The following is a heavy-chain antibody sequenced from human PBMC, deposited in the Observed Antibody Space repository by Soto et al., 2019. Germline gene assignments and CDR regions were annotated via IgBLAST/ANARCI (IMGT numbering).Heavy chain of an antibody. J-gene: IGHJ5*02. V-gene: IGHV3-15*01. CDR3: PTAAVTTYNWFDP. D-gene: IGHD4-4*01. CDR2: IKSKTDGGTT. Sequence: GGSLRLSCAASGFTFSNAWMSWVRQAPGKGLEWVGRIKSKTDGGTTDYAAPVKGRFTISRDDSKNTLYLQMNSLKTEDTAVYYCPTAAVTTYNWFDPWGQGTLVTVSS. CDR1: GFTFSNAW.